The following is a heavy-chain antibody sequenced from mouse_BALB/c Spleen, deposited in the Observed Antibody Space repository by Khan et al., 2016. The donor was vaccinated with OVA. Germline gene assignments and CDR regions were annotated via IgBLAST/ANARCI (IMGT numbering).Heavy chain of an antibody. CDR1: GFSLITYG. D-gene: IGHD2-14*01. CDR3: ARHDRYFYAMDY. V-gene: IGHV2-6-1*01. Sequence: QVQLKESGPGLVAPSQSLSITCTISGFSLITYGVHWVRQPPGKGLEWLVVIWSDGSTTYNSALKSRLSISKDNSKNQVFLKMNSLQTDDTAMYYCARHDRYFYAMDYWGQGTSVTVSS. J-gene: IGHJ4*01. CDR2: IWSDGST.